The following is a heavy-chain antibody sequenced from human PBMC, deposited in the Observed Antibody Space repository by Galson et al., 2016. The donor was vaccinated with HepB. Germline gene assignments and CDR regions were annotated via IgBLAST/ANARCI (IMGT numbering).Heavy chain of an antibody. V-gene: IGHV1-69*13. CDR2: IIPIFGTA. J-gene: IGHJ4*02. D-gene: IGHD6-6*01. Sequence: SVKVSCKASGGRFSSYPINWVRQAPGQGLEWMGGIIPIFGTANYAQKFQGRVTITADESTATAYMELTSVRPEDTAVYYCARGGLASAHGIEYWGQGTQVTVSS. CDR1: GGRFSSYP. CDR3: ARGGLASAHGIEY.